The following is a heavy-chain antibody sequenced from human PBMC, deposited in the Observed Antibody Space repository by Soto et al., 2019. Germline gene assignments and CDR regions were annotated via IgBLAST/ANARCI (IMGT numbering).Heavy chain of an antibody. CDR2: IYYSGST. D-gene: IGHD2-15*01. CDR3: ARHIVGVTSGMERKIYYYGMDV. J-gene: IGHJ6*02. Sequence: SETLSLTCTVSGGSISSRSYYWGWIRQPPGKGLECIGSIYYSGSTDYNPSLKSRVTMSVDTSKNQFSLNLSSVTAADTAVYYCARHIVGVTSGMERKIYYYGMDVWGQGTTVT. CDR1: GGSISSRSYY. V-gene: IGHV4-39*01.